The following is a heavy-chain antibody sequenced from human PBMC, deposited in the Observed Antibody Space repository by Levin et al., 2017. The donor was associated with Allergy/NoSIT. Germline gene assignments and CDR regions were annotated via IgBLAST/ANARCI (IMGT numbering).Heavy chain of an antibody. D-gene: IGHD3-9*01. CDR1: GFTFSSYS. CDR3: AREPPQLRYFDWLLDY. V-gene: IGHV3-48*02. CDR2: ISSSSSTI. Sequence: PGGSLRLSCAASGFTFSSYSMNWVRQAPGKGLEWVSYISSSSSTIYYADSVKGRFTISRDNAKNSLYLQMNSLRDEDTAVYYCAREPPQLRYFDWLLDYWGQGTLVTVSS. J-gene: IGHJ4*02.